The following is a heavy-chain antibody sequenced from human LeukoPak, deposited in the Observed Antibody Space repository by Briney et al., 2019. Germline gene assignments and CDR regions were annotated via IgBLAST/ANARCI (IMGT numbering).Heavy chain of an antibody. CDR3: ARNTSHLLRGVNGVLDWFDP. D-gene: IGHD3-10*01. CDR1: GDSISIYY. CDR2: IYISAST. Sequence: SETLSLTCVLSGDSISIYYWSWIRHPPEKGLEWIGYIYISASTNYNPSLKSRVTMPLDPPKNHLSLKLTSVTAADTAVYYCARNTSHLLRGVNGVLDWFDPWGQGTLVTVSS. V-gene: IGHV4-59*01. J-gene: IGHJ5*02.